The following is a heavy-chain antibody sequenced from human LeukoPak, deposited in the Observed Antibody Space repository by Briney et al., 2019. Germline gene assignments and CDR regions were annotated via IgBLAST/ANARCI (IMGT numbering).Heavy chain of an antibody. D-gene: IGHD6-19*01. V-gene: IGHV3-21*06. CDR3: ARDAQWLVPEGYYYYMDV. J-gene: IGHJ6*03. CDR2: ISSSSSHI. CDR1: GVTFSSYE. Sequence: GGSLRLSCAASGVTFSSYEMNWVRQAPGKGLERVSSISSSSSHIFYADSVKGRFTISRDNAKNSLYLQMNSLRAGDTAVYYCARDAQWLVPEGYYYYMDVWGKGITVTVAS.